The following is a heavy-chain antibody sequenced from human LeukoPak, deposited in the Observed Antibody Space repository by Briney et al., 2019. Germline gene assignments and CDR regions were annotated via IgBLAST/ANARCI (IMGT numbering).Heavy chain of an antibody. CDR1: GFTFSDNY. Sequence: GGSLRLSCAASGFTFSDNYMNWIRQAAGEGQEWVSDIRGDSNYTYDADAVKGRFTICGDNAKKLLYLQMNSLRAEDTAIYYCARDQSITTFGAFDIWGQGTMVTVSS. D-gene: IGHD3-10*02. J-gene: IGHJ3*02. V-gene: IGHV3-11*06. CDR2: IRGDSNYT. CDR3: ARDQSITTFGAFDI.